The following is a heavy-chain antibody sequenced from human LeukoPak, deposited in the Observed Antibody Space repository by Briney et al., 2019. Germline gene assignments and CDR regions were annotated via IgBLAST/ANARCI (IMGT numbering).Heavy chain of an antibody. CDR1: GYTFTSCY. V-gene: IGHV1-46*01. Sequence: GASVKASCKASGYTFTSCYMHWVRQAPGQGLEWMGIINPSGGSTSYAQKFQGRVTMTRDMSTSTVYMELSSLRSEDTAVYYRARDWYSSSYLIDYWGQGTLVTVSS. D-gene: IGHD6-6*01. CDR3: ARDWYSSSYLIDY. J-gene: IGHJ4*02. CDR2: INPSGGST.